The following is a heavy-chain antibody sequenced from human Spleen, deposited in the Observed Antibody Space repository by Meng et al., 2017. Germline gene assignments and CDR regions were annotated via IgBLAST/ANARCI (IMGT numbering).Heavy chain of an antibody. CDR3: ARVMYSSNGAFDI. CDR2: INAVFGTT. D-gene: IGHD1-26*01. Sequence: SVKVSCKALGGIFSNYVIGWVRQAPGQGLEWMGGINAVFGTTNYAQKFQGRVTITADKSTSTAYMELSSLRSEDTAVYYCARVMYSSNGAFDIWGQGTMVTVSS. V-gene: IGHV1-69*06. J-gene: IGHJ3*02. CDR1: GGIFSNYV.